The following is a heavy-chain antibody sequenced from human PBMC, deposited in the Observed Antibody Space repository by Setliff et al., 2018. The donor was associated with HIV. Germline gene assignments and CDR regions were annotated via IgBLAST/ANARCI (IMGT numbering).Heavy chain of an antibody. D-gene: IGHD3-16*01. J-gene: IGHJ4*02. CDR2: IFASGNT. V-gene: IGHV4-4*07. Sequence: SETLSLTCTVSGGSINSFYWNWVRQPAGRGLEWIGRIFASGNTNYNPSLKSRVTMSVDTSKNQFSLKLSSVTAADTAVYYCARGSKGGFFDYWGQGTLVTVSS. CDR3: ARGSKGGFFDY. CDR1: GGSINSFY.